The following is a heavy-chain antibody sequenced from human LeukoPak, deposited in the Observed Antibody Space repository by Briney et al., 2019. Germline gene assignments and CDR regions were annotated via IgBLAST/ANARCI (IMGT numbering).Heavy chain of an antibody. CDR1: GYTFTNYG. D-gene: IGHD2-8*01. Sequence: ASVKVSRKASGYTFTNYGISWVRQAPGQGLEWMGWISAYNGNTNYAQKLQGRVTMTTDTSTNTAYVELRSLRSDDTAVYYCARVGSYCTTISCFDYWGQGTLVTVSS. CDR2: ISAYNGNT. J-gene: IGHJ4*02. V-gene: IGHV1-18*01. CDR3: ARVGSYCTTISCFDY.